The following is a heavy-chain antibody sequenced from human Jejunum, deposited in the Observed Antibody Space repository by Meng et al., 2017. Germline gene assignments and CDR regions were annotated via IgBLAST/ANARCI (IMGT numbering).Heavy chain of an antibody. D-gene: IGHD2-2*01. CDR1: GFTFSSYW. J-gene: IGHJ4*02. CDR2: IRPDGSGS. V-gene: IGHV3-7*03. CDR3: ARLAFSTGHSAFDF. Sequence: GESLKISCAASGFTFSSYWMTWVRQAPGKGLEWVANIRPDGSGSLYADSVKGRFTTSRDNARTSLYLQMNSLRTEDAAIYYCARLAFSTGHSAFDFWGQGTLVTVSS.